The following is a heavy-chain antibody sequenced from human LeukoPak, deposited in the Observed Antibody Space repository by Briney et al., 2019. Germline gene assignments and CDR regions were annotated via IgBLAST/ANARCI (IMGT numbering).Heavy chain of an antibody. CDR2: IIPILGIA. D-gene: IGHD6-13*01. J-gene: IGHJ4*02. V-gene: IGHV1-69*10. Sequence: ASVKVSCKASGGTFSSYAISWVRQAPGQGLEWMGGIIPILGIANYAQKFQGRVTITADKSTSTAYMELSSLRSEDTAVYYCARDMGGIADYWGQGTLVTVSS. CDR1: GGTFSSYA. CDR3: ARDMGGIADY.